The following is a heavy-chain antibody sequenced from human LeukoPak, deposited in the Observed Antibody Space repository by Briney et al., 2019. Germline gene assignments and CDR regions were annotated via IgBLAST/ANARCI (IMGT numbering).Heavy chain of an antibody. V-gene: IGHV3-21*01. Sequence: TGGSLRLSCAASGFTFSSYRMTWVRQAPGKGLEWVSSISSSSSYIYYADSVKGRFTISRDNAKNSLYLQMNSLRAEDTAVYYCARLGSSWQLDYWGQGTLVTVSS. CDR1: GFTFSSYR. CDR3: ARLGSSWQLDY. J-gene: IGHJ4*02. D-gene: IGHD6-13*01. CDR2: ISSSSSYI.